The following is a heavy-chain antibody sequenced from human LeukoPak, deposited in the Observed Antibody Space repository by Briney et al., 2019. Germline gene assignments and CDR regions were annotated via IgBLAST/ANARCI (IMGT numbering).Heavy chain of an antibody. D-gene: IGHD2-2*01. V-gene: IGHV1-2*02. CDR2: INPNSGGT. J-gene: IGHJ5*02. Sequence: ASVKVSCKASGYSFNYYSMNWVRQAPGQGLEWMGWINPNSGGTNYAQKFQGRATMTRDTSISTAYMELSRLRSDDTAVYYCARDFCCSSTSCLVNWFDPWGQGTLVTVSS. CDR3: ARDFCCSSTSCLVNWFDP. CDR1: GYSFNYYS.